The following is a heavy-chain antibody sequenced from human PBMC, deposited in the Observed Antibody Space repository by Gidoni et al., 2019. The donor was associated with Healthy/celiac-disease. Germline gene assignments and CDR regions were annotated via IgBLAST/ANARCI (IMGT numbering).Heavy chain of an antibody. CDR1: GFTFSSYS. CDR3: ARDAGGGSSVYWYFDL. D-gene: IGHD6-6*01. Sequence: EVPLVESGGGLVKPGGSLRLSCAASGFTFSSYSMNWVRQAPGKGLEWVSSISSISSYIYYADSVKGRFTISRDNAKNSLYLQMNSLRAEDTAVYYCARDAGGGSSVYWYFDLWGRGTLVTVSS. J-gene: IGHJ2*01. CDR2: ISSISSYI. V-gene: IGHV3-21*01.